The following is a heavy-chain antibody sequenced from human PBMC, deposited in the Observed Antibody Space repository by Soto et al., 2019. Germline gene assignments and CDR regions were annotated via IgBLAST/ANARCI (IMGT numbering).Heavy chain of an antibody. CDR2: ISGSGGST. Sequence: GGSLRLSCAASGFTFSSYAMSWVRQAPGKGLELVSAISGSGGSTYYADSVKGRVTTSRDNSKNTLYLQMNSLRAEDTAVYYCAKQATIFGVRGKGPFDYWGQGTLVTVSS. CDR1: GFTFSSYA. J-gene: IGHJ4*02. CDR3: AKQATIFGVRGKGPFDY. D-gene: IGHD3-3*01. V-gene: IGHV3-23*01.